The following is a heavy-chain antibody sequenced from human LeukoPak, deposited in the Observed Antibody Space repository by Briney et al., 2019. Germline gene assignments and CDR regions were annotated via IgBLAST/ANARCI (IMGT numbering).Heavy chain of an antibody. V-gene: IGHV3-23*01. J-gene: IGHJ4*02. Sequence: GGSLRLSCAASGFTFSIYAMSWVRQAPGKGLEWVSGISGSGGGTYYADSVKGRFTISRGNSKNTLYLQMNSLRAEDTAVYYCVKDQWLLENYWGQGALVTVSS. CDR2: ISGSGGGT. CDR1: GFTFSIYA. D-gene: IGHD3-22*01. CDR3: VKDQWLLENY.